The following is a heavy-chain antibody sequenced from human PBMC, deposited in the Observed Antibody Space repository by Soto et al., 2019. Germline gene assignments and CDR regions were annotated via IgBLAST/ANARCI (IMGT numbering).Heavy chain of an antibody. D-gene: IGHD2-15*01. CDR1: AFTFSSYG. J-gene: IGHJ6*02. CDR3: ARESHRSGGSCYYSGGYYYYGMDV. V-gene: IGHV3-33*05. CDR2: ISYDGSNK. Sequence: MRPSCAASAFTFSSYGMNWIRQAPGKGLEWVAVISYDGSNKYYADSVKGRFTISRDNSKNTLFLQMNSLRAEDTAVYYCARESHRSGGSCYYSGGYYYYGMDVWGQGTTVTVSS.